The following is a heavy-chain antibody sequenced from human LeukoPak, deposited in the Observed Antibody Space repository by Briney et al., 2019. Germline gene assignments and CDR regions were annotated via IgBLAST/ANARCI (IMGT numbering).Heavy chain of an antibody. CDR3: ARAGYGDHFDY. V-gene: IGHV4-59*08. Sequence: SETLSLTCTVSGGSISSYYWSWIRQPPGKGLEWIGYIYYSGTTNYSPSLKSRVTILVDTSKNQFSLNLSSVTAADTAVYYCARAGYGDHFDYWGQGTLVTVSS. CDR1: GGSISSYY. D-gene: IGHD4-17*01. CDR2: IYYSGTT. J-gene: IGHJ4*02.